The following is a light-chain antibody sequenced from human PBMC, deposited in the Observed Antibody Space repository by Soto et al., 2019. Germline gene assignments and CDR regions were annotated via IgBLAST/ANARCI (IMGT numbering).Light chain of an antibody. Sequence: DIQMTQSPSTMSASVGDRVTITCRASQSIDSWLAWYQQKPGKAPKFLMYKAANLESGVPSRFSGSGSETEFTLTISSLQPDDFASYYCQHYKSYPWTFGQGTKVELK. V-gene: IGKV1-5*03. CDR2: KAA. CDR3: QHYKSYPWT. J-gene: IGKJ1*01. CDR1: QSIDSW.